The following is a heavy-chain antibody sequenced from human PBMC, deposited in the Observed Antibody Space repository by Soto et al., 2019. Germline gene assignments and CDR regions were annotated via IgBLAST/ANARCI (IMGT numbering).Heavy chain of an antibody. V-gene: IGHV4-39*01. CDR2: IYYSGST. CDR1: GGSISSSSYY. J-gene: IGHJ6*02. CDR3: ARHVVELAFFCYGMDV. D-gene: IGHD2-8*02. Sequence: QLQLQESGPGLVKPSETLSLTCTVSGGSISSSSYYWGWIRQPPGKGLEWIGSIYYSGSTYYNPSLKSRLTRSVVPSKIQFSRRLSSVTAATTAVYYGARHVVELAFFCYGMDVWGQGTTVAVSS.